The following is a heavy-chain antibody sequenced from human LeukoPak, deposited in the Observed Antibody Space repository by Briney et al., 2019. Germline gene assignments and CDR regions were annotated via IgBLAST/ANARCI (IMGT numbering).Heavy chain of an antibody. Sequence: GASVKVSCKASGYTFTNYGINWVRQAPGQGLEWMGWIGTYNGNTNYAQKLQGRVTMTTDTSTSTAYMELRSLRSDDTAVYYCARGTLRYFDWLLSGYMDVWGKGTTVTVSS. CDR2: IGTYNGNT. CDR3: ARGTLRYFDWLLSGYMDV. D-gene: IGHD3-9*01. V-gene: IGHV1-18*01. J-gene: IGHJ6*03. CDR1: GYTFTNYG.